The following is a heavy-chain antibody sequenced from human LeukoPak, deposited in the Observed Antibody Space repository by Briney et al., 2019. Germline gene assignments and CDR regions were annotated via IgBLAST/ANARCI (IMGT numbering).Heavy chain of an antibody. CDR1: GFTFSSYW. J-gene: IGHJ4*02. Sequence: GGSLRLSCAASGFTFSSYWMHWVRQAPGKGLVWVSRINSDGSSTSYADFVKGRFTISRDNAKNTLYLQMNSLRAEDTAVYYCARGGHYDYVWGSYRFPDYWGQGTLVTVSS. V-gene: IGHV3-74*01. D-gene: IGHD3-16*02. CDR2: INSDGSST. CDR3: ARGGHYDYVWGSYRFPDY.